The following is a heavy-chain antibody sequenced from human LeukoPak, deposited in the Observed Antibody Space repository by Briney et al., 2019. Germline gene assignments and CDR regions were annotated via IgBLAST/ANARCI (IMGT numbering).Heavy chain of an antibody. CDR1: GYTLTSYG. D-gene: IGHD3-9*01. V-gene: IGHV1-18*01. Sequence: ASVKVSCKASGYTLTSYGVSWVRQAPGQGLEWMGWISAYNGKANYAQNLQGRVTMTTDTSTSTAYMELRSLRSDDTAVYYCARDDYDILTGPHYYYYGMDVWGQGTTVTVSS. J-gene: IGHJ6*02. CDR3: ARDDYDILTGPHYYYYGMDV. CDR2: ISAYNGKA.